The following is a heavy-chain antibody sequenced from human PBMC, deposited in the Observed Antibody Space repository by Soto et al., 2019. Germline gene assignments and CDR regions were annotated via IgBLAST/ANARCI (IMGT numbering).Heavy chain of an antibody. CDR1: GFTFNNFW. CDR3: ARQTGRGATNY. V-gene: IGHV3-74*01. J-gene: IGHJ4*02. D-gene: IGHD3-10*01. Sequence: DVDLVESGGALVQPGGSLRLSCAGSGFTFNNFWMHWVRQAPGKGLVWVARINTDGSVTSHADSVKGRFTISRDNANSTLYLQMNSLRAEDAARYYCARQTGRGATNYWGRGTLVTVSS. CDR2: INTDGSVT.